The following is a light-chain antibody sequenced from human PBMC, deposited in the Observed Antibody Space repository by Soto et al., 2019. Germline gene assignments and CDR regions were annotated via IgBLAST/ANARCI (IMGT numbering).Light chain of an antibody. Sequence: DIQITQSPSTLSGSVGDRVTITCRASQTISSWLAWYQQKKGKPPKLLIYKASTLKSGVPSRFSGSGSGTEFTLTISSLQPDDFETYYCQHYNSYSEAFGQGTKVDIK. V-gene: IGKV1-5*03. CDR1: QTISSW. CDR2: KAS. J-gene: IGKJ1*01. CDR3: QHYNSYSEA.